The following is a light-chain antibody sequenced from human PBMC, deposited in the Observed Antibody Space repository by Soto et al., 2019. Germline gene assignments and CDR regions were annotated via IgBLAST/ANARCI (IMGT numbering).Light chain of an antibody. CDR2: AYS. J-gene: IGKJ4*01. V-gene: IGKV1-9*01. CDR1: QGISTF. CDR3: QQLNSYPLT. Sequence: DIQLTQSPSFLSASVGNRVTITCQASQGISTFLAWFQQKPGKAPKLLIYAYSLLQSGLPSGFGGSGSGPAFNLTINRRQPEDFATYFGQQLNSYPLTFGGGTKVDIK.